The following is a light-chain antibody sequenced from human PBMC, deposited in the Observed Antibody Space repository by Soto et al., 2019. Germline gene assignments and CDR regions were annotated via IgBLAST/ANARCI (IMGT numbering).Light chain of an antibody. CDR3: HQYANSPRT. J-gene: IGKJ1*01. V-gene: IGKV3-20*01. CDR1: QSVGKNY. Sequence: EIVLTQSPGTLSLSPGERATLSCRASQSVGKNYLAWYQQKPGQAPRVLIYGASRRATGIPDRFSGSGSETDFTLTISRLEPEDLAVYYCHQYANSPRTFGQGTKVEIK. CDR2: GAS.